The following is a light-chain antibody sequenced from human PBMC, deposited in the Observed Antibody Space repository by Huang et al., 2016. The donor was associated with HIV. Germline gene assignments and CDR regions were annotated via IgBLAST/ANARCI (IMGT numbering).Light chain of an antibody. J-gene: IGKJ4*01. Sequence: DIQMTQSSSFGAASVGDRISITCRASKDINRWVAWYQQKPGKAPKLLIYAASTLEGGVPARFSGRVSGTGFTLTINNLQPEDFATYFCQQAVNFPLTFGGGTKVEIK. CDR2: AAS. CDR3: QQAVNFPLT. CDR1: KDINRW. V-gene: IGKV1-12*01.